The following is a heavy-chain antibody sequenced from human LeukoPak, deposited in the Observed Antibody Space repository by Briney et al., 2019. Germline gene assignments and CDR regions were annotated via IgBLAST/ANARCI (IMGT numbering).Heavy chain of an antibody. CDR3: ASLDYDILTGHLWDY. CDR2: INPNSGGT. D-gene: IGHD3-9*01. Sequence: GESLKISCKGSGYTFTGYYMHWVRQAPGQGLEWMGRINPNSGGTNYAQKFQGRVTMTRDTSISTAYMELSRLRSDDTAVYYCASLDYDILTGHLWDYWGQGTLVTVSS. V-gene: IGHV1-2*06. J-gene: IGHJ4*02. CDR1: GYTFTGYY.